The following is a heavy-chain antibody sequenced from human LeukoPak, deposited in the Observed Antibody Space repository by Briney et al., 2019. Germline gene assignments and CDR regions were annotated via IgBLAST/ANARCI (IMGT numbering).Heavy chain of an antibody. J-gene: IGHJ4*02. CDR3: AKSRSGNYYRSLGD. D-gene: IGHD3-10*01. Sequence: GGSLRLSCAASGFTFSSYAMHWVRQAPGKGLGWVSVIIGSGGKTYYADSVKGRFTISRDNSKNTLYLQMNSLRVEDTAVYYCAKSRSGNYYRSLGDWGQGTLVTVSS. CDR1: GFTFSSYA. CDR2: IIGSGGKT. V-gene: IGHV3-23*01.